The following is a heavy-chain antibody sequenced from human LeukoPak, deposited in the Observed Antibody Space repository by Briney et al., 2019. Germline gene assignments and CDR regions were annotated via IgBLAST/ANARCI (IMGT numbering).Heavy chain of an antibody. Sequence: LAGGSLRLSCAASGFYFANYAMSWVRQAPGKGLEWVSATVGGGSPNTYHADSVKGRFTISRDNSKNTLFLQMNSLRAEDTAVYYCAKESLVKQWLVLYYFDYWGQGTLVTVSS. CDR2: TVGGGSPNT. CDR1: GFYFANYA. CDR3: AKESLVKQWLVLYYFDY. J-gene: IGHJ4*02. D-gene: IGHD6-19*01. V-gene: IGHV3-23*01.